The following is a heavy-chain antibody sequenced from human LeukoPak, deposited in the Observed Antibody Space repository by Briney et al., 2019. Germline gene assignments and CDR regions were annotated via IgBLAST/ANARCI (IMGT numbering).Heavy chain of an antibody. CDR1: GGTFSRYA. J-gene: IGHJ4*02. V-gene: IGHV1-69*05. Sequence: SVKVSCKASGGTFSRYAISWVRQAPGQGLEWMGRIIPIFGTANYAQTFQGRVTIPTDESTSTAYMELSSLRSEDTAVYYCARDAGRDGYNLSDYWGQGTLVTVSS. CDR2: IIPIFGTA. D-gene: IGHD5-24*01. CDR3: ARDAGRDGYNLSDY.